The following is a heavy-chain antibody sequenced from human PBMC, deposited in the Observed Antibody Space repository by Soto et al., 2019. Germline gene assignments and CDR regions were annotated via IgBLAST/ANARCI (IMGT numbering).Heavy chain of an antibody. CDR3: ATSLELPLGVDI. CDR2: FDPEDGQT. D-gene: IGHD1-7*01. Sequence: ASVKVSCKVSGYSLTELSIHWVRQAPEKGLEWMGSFDPEDGQTINKQKFQDRVTMTGDTTSDTGYMELSNLRSEDTAIYYCATSLELPLGVDIWGQGTTVTVSS. V-gene: IGHV1-24*01. CDR1: GYSLTELS. J-gene: IGHJ6*02.